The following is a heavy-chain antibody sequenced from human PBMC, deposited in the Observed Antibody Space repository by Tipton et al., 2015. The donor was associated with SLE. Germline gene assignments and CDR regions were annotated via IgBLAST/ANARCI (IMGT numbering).Heavy chain of an antibody. J-gene: IGHJ3*02. Sequence: TLSLTCTVSGGSISRYYWSWVRQPPGQGLEWIGYIYTSGSTNYNPSLKSRVTISVDTSKNQFSLKLSSVTAADTAVYYCAREDRGLPPAFDIWGQGTMVTVSS. CDR2: IYTSGST. CDR3: AREDRGLPPAFDI. V-gene: IGHV4-4*08. CDR1: GGSISRYY. D-gene: IGHD5-18*01.